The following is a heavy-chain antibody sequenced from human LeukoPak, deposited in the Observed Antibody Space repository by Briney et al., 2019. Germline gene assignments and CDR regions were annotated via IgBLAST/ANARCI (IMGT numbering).Heavy chain of an antibody. D-gene: IGHD3-10*01. CDR2: ISGSGGST. CDR3: ANQESTLVRGVIQD. J-gene: IGHJ4*02. V-gene: IGHV3-23*01. Sequence: GGSLRLSCAASGFTFSSYAMSWVRQAPGKGLEWVSAISGSGGSTYYADSVKGRFTISRDNSKNTLYLQMNNLRAEDSAVYYCANQESTLVRGVIQDWGQGTLVTVSS. CDR1: GFTFSSYA.